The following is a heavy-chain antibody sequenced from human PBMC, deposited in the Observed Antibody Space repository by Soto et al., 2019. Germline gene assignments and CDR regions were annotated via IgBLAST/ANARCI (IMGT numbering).Heavy chain of an antibody. V-gene: IGHV3-23*01. CDR3: AKRSGGFSEFDY. J-gene: IGHJ4*02. CDR1: GFTFSGIA. Sequence: EVQLLESGGGLVQPGGSLRLSCAASGFTFSGIAMNWVRQPPGKGLEWVSSVDYTGSYTFYAASVKGWFTISRDNSKNMVYLELNSLRAEDTAVYYCAKRSGGFSEFDYWGQGTLVIVSS. D-gene: IGHD5-12*01. CDR2: VDYTGSYT.